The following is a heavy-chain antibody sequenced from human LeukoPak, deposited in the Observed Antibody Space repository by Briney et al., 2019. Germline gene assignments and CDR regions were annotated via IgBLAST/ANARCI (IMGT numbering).Heavy chain of an antibody. J-gene: IGHJ3*01. Sequence: GRSLRLSCAASGFTFSTYAMHWVRQAPGKGLEWVAAISSDGNHKHFADSVRGRFTISRDNSKNTLFLQMNSLRAEDTAVYYCARANIVVVPAAMGLDVWGQGTMVTVSS. CDR3: ARANIVVVPAAMGLDV. CDR1: GFTFSTYA. CDR2: ISSDGNHK. D-gene: IGHD2-2*01. V-gene: IGHV3-30-3*01.